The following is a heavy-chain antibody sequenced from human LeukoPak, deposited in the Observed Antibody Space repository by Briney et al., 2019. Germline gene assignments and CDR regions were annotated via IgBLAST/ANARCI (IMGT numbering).Heavy chain of an antibody. CDR3: ARGSRRFLEWLLPRYYFDY. Sequence: SETLSLTCAVYGGSFSGYYWSWIRQPPGKGLEWIGEINHSGSTNYNPSLKSRVTTSVDTSKNQLSLKLSSVTAADTAVYYCARGSRRFLEWLLPRYYFDYWGQGTLVTVSS. D-gene: IGHD3-3*01. V-gene: IGHV4-34*01. J-gene: IGHJ4*02. CDR2: INHSGST. CDR1: GGSFSGYY.